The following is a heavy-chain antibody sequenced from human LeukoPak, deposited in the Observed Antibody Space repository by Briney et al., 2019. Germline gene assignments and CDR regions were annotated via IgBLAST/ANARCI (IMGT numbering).Heavy chain of an antibody. CDR3: ARARGFWSGYFTYYYMDV. CDR1: GFTFSSYW. D-gene: IGHD3-3*01. V-gene: IGHV3-74*01. Sequence: GGSLRLSCAASGFTFSSYWMHWVRQAPGKGLVWVSRINSDGSSTSYADSVKGRFTISRDNAKNSLYLQMNSLRAEDTAVYYCARARGFWSGYFTYYYMDVWGKGTTVTVSS. CDR2: INSDGSST. J-gene: IGHJ6*03.